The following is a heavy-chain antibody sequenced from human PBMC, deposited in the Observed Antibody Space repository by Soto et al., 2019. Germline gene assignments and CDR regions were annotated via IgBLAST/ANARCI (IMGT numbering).Heavy chain of an antibody. V-gene: IGHV3-9*01. CDR3: AKALGEQQLVYFDY. CDR1: GFTFDDYA. D-gene: IGHD6-13*01. CDR2: ISWNSGSI. J-gene: IGHJ4*02. Sequence: DVQLVESGGGLVQPGRSLRLSCAASGFTFDDYAMHWVRQAPGKGLEWVSGISWNSGSIGYADSVKGRFTISRDNAKNSLYLQMNSLRAEDTALYYCAKALGEQQLVYFDYWGQGTLVTVSS.